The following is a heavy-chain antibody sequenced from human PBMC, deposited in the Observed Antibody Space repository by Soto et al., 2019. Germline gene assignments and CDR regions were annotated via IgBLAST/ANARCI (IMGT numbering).Heavy chain of an antibody. V-gene: IGHV4-61*01. CDR3: AREWGIAVAGLRGGYFDY. Sequence: SETLSLTCSVSGGSISSGYYYWSWIRQPPGKGLEWIGNIYYSGSTNYNPSLKSRVTISVDTSKNQFSLKLSSVTAADTAVYYCAREWGIAVAGLRGGYFDYWGQGTLVTVSS. D-gene: IGHD6-19*01. CDR1: GGSISSGYYY. CDR2: IYYSGST. J-gene: IGHJ4*02.